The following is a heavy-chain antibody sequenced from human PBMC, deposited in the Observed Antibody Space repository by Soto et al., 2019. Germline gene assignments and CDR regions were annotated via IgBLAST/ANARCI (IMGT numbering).Heavy chain of an antibody. CDR3: ARGTGTTFPY. CDR2: FSSSSSYI. CDR1: GFPFSSYS. J-gene: IGHJ4*02. Sequence: SLRLSCAASGFPFSSYSISWVRQAPGKGLEWVSSFSSSSSYIYYADSVKGRFTISRDNAKNSLYLQMNSLRAEDTAVYYCARGTGTTFPYWGQGTLVTVSS. V-gene: IGHV3-21*01. D-gene: IGHD1-1*01.